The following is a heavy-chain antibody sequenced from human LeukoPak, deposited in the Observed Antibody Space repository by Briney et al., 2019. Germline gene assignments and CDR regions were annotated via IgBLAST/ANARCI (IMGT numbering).Heavy chain of an antibody. CDR2: INDSGGNS. CDR3: AKGMAEIDN. J-gene: IGHJ4*02. Sequence: GGSLRLSCAASGFTFSSYAMSWVRQAPGKGLERVSGINDSGGNSNYADSVRGRFTISRDNSKKTLYLQMNSLRADDTAVYYCAKGMAEIDNWGQGTLVTVSS. D-gene: IGHD3-22*01. V-gene: IGHV3-23*01. CDR1: GFTFSSYA.